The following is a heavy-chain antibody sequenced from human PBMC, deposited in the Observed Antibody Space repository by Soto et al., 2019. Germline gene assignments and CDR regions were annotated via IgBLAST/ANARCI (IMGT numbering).Heavy chain of an antibody. CDR3: ARDRYSSSPDFDY. CDR2: IYYNGNT. Sequence: SETLSLTSADSGASTSSNCWSWIRQPPGRGLECIGHIYYNGNTNSNPSLKSRVSISLDTSKNQFSLKLNYVTAADTAVYYCARDRYSSSPDFDYWGQGTLVTVSS. D-gene: IGHD6-6*01. J-gene: IGHJ4*02. CDR1: GASTSSNC. V-gene: IGHV4-59*01.